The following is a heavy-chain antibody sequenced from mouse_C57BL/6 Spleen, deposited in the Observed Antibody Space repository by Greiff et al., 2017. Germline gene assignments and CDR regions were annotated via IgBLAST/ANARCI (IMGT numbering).Heavy chain of an antibody. V-gene: IGHV10-1*01. CDR1: GFSFNTYA. D-gene: IGHD2-1*01. J-gene: IGHJ4*01. CDR3: VRHGDYGNYVYYAMDY. CDR2: IRSKSNNYAT. Sequence: EVKLEESGGGLVQPKGSLKLSCAASGFSFNTYAMNWVRQAPGKGLEWVARIRSKSNNYATYYADSVKDRFTISRDDSESMLYLQMNNLKTEDTAMYYCVRHGDYGNYVYYAMDYWGQGTSVTVSS.